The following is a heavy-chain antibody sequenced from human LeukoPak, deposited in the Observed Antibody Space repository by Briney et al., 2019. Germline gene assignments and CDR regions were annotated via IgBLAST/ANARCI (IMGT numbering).Heavy chain of an antibody. CDR2: IKEDGSVK. CDR1: GFTFSSHW. CDR3: AKLGSGYYGFVDY. J-gene: IGHJ4*02. D-gene: IGHD3-3*01. V-gene: IGHV3-7*03. Sequence: GGSLRLSCTASGFTFSSHWMTWVRQPPGKGLEWVANIKEDGSVKYYVDSVMGRFTISRDNTKNALYLQMNSLRADDTAVYFCAKLGSGYYGFVDYWGQGTLVTVSS.